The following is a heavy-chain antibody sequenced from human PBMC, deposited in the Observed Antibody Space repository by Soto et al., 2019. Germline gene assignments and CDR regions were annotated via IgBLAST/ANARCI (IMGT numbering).Heavy chain of an antibody. CDR1: GFTFISYA. D-gene: IGHD3-3*01. CDR2: ISGSGGST. Sequence: GRSLRLSCTASGFTFISYAMSWIRQAPGKGREWVSAISGSGGSTYYADSVKGRFTISRDNSTNTLYLQMNSLRAEDTAVYYCAKTCANYDFWSGPHYYMDVWGKGTTGTVSS. V-gene: IGHV3-23*01. J-gene: IGHJ6*03. CDR3: AKTCANYDFWSGPHYYMDV.